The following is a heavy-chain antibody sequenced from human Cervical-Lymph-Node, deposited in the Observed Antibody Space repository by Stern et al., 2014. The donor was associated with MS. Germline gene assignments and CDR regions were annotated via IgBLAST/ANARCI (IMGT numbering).Heavy chain of an antibody. D-gene: IGHD3-10*01. CDR1: GDSISTYY. J-gene: IGHJ4*02. Sequence: QVQLQESGPGLLKPSETLSLTCTVSGDSISTYYWSWIRQPPGKGLEWIGYIYYSGSTSYNPSLKSRVTISVDTSKNQFSLKLSSVTAADTAVYYCARVDYYGSGSYNLWFDYWGQGTLVTVSS. V-gene: IGHV4-59*01. CDR3: ARVDYYGSGSYNLWFDY. CDR2: IYYSGST.